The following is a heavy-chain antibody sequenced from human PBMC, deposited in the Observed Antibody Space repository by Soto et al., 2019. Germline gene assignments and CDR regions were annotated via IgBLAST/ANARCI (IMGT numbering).Heavy chain of an antibody. V-gene: IGHV3-23*01. Sequence: QPGGSLRLSCAASGFTFSSYSMSWVRQAPGKGLEWVSAISGSGGSTYYADSVKGRFTISRDNSKNTLYLQMNSLRAEDTAVYYCAKDTLYEDEGYYYGMDVWGQGTTVTVSS. CDR1: GFTFSSYS. J-gene: IGHJ6*02. D-gene: IGHD2-8*01. CDR2: ISGSGGST. CDR3: AKDTLYEDEGYYYGMDV.